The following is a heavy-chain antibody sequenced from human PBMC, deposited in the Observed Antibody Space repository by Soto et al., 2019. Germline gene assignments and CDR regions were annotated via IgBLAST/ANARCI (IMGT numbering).Heavy chain of an antibody. J-gene: IGHJ6*02. D-gene: IGHD3-22*01. CDR3: AKGLLDTLIEGYYHYHGLDV. Sequence: GGSLRLSSAASGFTLRNNVMHWVRRAPGKGLEWVAGISFDGSNKYYRDSVRGRFAISRDNSKNTLFLQMNSLRLEDTAMYYCAKGLLDTLIEGYYHYHGLDVWGQGTTVTVSS. CDR1: GFTLRNNV. V-gene: IGHV3-30*18. CDR2: ISFDGSNK.